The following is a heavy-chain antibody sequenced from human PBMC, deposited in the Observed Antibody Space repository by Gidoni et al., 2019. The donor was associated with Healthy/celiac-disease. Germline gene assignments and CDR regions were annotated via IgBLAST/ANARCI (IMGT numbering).Heavy chain of an antibody. V-gene: IGHV3-43*01. CDR2: ISWDGGST. CDR3: AKDPGGGSCSPPDY. J-gene: IGHJ4*02. D-gene: IGHD2-15*01. CDR1: AFTFDDYT. Sequence: EVQLVESGGVVVQPGGSLRLSCAASAFTFDDYTMHWVRQAPGKGLEWVSLISWDGGSTYYADSVKGRFTISRDNSKNSLYLQMNSLRTEDTALYYCAKDPGGGSCSPPDYWGQGTLVTVSS.